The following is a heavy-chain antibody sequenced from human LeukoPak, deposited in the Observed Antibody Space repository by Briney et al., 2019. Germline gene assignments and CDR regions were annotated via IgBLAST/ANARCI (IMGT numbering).Heavy chain of an antibody. CDR2: ISYDGSNK. Sequence: GGSLRLSCAASGFTFSSYGMHWFRQAPGKGLEWVAVISYDGSNKYYADSGKGRFTISRDNSQTTLYLQTNSLRAEDTAVYYCAKDLMSGEPVVTVRPYRLLWGDYYYGMDVWGQGTTVTVSS. V-gene: IGHV3-30*18. CDR3: AKDLMSGEPVVTVRPYRLLWGDYYYGMDV. J-gene: IGHJ6*02. CDR1: GFTFSSYG. D-gene: IGHD3-10*02.